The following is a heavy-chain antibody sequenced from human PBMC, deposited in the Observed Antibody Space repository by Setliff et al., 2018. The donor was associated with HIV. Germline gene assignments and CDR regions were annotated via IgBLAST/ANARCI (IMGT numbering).Heavy chain of an antibody. CDR1: GGSINTYY. Sequence: PSETLSLTCTVSGGSINTYYWSWIRQPPGKGLEWIGNMCHGGNNNYYNPSLKSRVTISVDTSKNQFSLKLNSVTAADTAIYYCARAGMGALRSLFDYWGQGTLVTVSS. J-gene: IGHJ4*02. V-gene: IGHV4-59*08. CDR3: ARAGMGALRSLFDY. D-gene: IGHD1-26*01. CDR2: MCHGGNNN.